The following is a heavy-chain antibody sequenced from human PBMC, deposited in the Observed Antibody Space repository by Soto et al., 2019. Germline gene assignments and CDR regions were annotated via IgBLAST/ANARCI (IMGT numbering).Heavy chain of an antibody. CDR2: ISGSGGST. CDR1: GFTFSSYA. D-gene: IGHD3-10*01. CDR3: AKDYYGSGSYGNPDAFDI. Sequence: GGSLRLSCAASGFTFSSYAMSWVRQAPGKGLEWVSAISGSGGSTYYADSVKGRFTISRDNSKNTLYLQMNSLRAEDTAVYYCAKDYYGSGSYGNPDAFDIWGQGTMVTVSS. J-gene: IGHJ3*02. V-gene: IGHV3-23*01.